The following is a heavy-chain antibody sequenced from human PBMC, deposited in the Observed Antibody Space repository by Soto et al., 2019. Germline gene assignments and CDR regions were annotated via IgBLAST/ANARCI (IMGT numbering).Heavy chain of an antibody. CDR2: IYYRGST. CDR3: AGAFLQYGSGRCHIDY. J-gene: IGHJ4*02. Sequence: PSETLYLTCTVSGGSISRYYWTWFRQPPGKGLEWIGYIYYRGSTNYNPSLKSRVPISVDTPNHQFSLKLSSVTAADTAVYHCAGAFLQYGSGRCHIDYWGQGTPVTRSS. CDR1: GGSISRYY. D-gene: IGHD3-10*01. V-gene: IGHV4-59*01.